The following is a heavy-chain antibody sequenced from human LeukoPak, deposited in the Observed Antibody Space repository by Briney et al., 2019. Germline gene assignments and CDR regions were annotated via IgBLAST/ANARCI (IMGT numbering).Heavy chain of an antibody. CDR3: ARYSFSIVGATWVLDY. CDR1: GGSFSGYY. V-gene: IGHV4-59*01. CDR2: IYYSGST. J-gene: IGHJ4*02. D-gene: IGHD1-26*01. Sequence: PSETLSLTCAVYGGSFSGYYWSWIRQPPGKGLEWIGYIYYSGSTNYNPSLKSRVTISVDTSKNQFSLKLSSVTAADTAVYYCARYSFSIVGATWVLDYWGQGTLVTVSS.